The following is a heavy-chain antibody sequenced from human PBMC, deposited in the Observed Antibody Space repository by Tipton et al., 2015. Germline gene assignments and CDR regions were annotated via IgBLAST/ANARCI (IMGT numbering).Heavy chain of an antibody. D-gene: IGHD2-8*02. CDR3: AKEGILCCVNWFDP. CDR1: GFTVSSNY. Sequence: SLRLSCAASGFTVSSNYMSWVRQAPGKGLEWVSAISGGGDRTFYADSVKGRFTISRDSSKNTLYLQMNSLRAEDTAVYYCAKEGILCCVNWFDPWGQGTLVTVST. J-gene: IGHJ5*02. CDR2: ISGGGDRT. V-gene: IGHV3-23*01.